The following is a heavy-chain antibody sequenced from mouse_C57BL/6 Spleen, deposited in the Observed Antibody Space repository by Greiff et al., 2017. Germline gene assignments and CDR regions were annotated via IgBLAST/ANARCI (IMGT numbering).Heavy chain of an antibody. CDR2: INPYNGDT. CDR3: ARDITTVVGGSMDY. J-gene: IGHJ4*01. D-gene: IGHD1-1*01. Sequence: VQLKESGPELVKPGDSVKISCKASGYSFTGYFMNWVMQSHGKSLEWIGRINPYNGDTFYNQKFKGKATLTVDKSSSTAHMELRSLTSEDSAVYYCARDITTVVGGSMDYWGQGTSVTVSS. CDR1: GYSFTGYF. V-gene: IGHV1-20*01.